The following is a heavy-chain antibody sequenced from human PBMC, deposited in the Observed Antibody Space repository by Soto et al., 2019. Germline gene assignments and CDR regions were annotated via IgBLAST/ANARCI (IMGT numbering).Heavy chain of an antibody. D-gene: IGHD3-3*01. CDR1: GGTFSSYT. J-gene: IGHJ4*02. Sequence: VQLVQSGAEVKKPGSSVKVSCKASGGTFSSYTISWVRQAPGQGLEWMGRIIPILGIANYAQKFQGRVTITADKSTSTAYMELSSLRSEDTAVYYCARGVVSHNYYFDYWGQGTLVTVSS. V-gene: IGHV1-69*02. CDR2: IIPILGIA. CDR3: ARGVVSHNYYFDY.